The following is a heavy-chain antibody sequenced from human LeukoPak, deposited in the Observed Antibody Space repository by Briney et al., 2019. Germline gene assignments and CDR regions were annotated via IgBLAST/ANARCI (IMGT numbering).Heavy chain of an antibody. J-gene: IGHJ4*02. CDR3: AKDSAGGNYIAEKDY. Sequence: GGSLRLSCAASGFTFSDYGVHWVRQAPGKGLEWVAVISYNGNDKYYGDSVKGRFTISRDNSKNTMYLQMNSLRVEDTAVYYCAKDSAGGNYIAEKDYWGQGTLVTVSS. CDR2: ISYNGNDK. D-gene: IGHD1-26*01. CDR1: GFTFSDYG. V-gene: IGHV3-30*18.